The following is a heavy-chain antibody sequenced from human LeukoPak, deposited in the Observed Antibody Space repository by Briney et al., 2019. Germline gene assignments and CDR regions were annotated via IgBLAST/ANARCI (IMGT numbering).Heavy chain of an antibody. Sequence: SETLSLTCAVYGGSFSGYYWSWIRQPPGKGLEWIGEINHSGSTNYNPSLKSRVTMSVDTSKNQFSLKLSSVTAADTAVYYCARGGNIVDYWGQGTLVTVSS. CDR1: GGSFSGYY. CDR2: INHSGST. V-gene: IGHV4-34*01. J-gene: IGHJ4*02. D-gene: IGHD2/OR15-2a*01. CDR3: ARGGNIVDY.